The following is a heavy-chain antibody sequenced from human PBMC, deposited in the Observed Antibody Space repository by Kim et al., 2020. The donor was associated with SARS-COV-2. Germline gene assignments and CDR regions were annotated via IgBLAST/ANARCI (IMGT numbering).Heavy chain of an antibody. CDR2: IYYSGST. Sequence: SETLSLTCTVSGGSISSSSYYWGWIRQPPGKGLEWIGSIYYSGSTYYNPSLKSRVTISVDTSKNQFSLKLSSVTAADTAVYYCARDGLVVPAVFDYWGQGTLVTVSS. CDR3: ARDGLVVPAVFDY. J-gene: IGHJ4*02. CDR1: GGSISSSSYY. D-gene: IGHD2-2*01. V-gene: IGHV4-39*07.